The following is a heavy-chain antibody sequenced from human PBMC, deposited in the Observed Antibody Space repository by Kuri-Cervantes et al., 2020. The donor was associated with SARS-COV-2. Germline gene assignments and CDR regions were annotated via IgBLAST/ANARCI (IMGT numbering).Heavy chain of an antibody. CDR3: ARVAGCVGSFCYYTNWFGH. V-gene: IGHV4-4*07. J-gene: IGHJ5*02. CDR2: IYTSGST. Sequence: SETLSLTCTVSGGSISSYYWSWIRQPAGKGLEWIGRIYTSGSTNYNPSLKSRVTMSVDTSKNQFSLKLSSVTAADTAVYYCARVAGCVGSFCYYTNWFGHRGHGTLVTVSS. D-gene: IGHD3-22*01. CDR1: GGSISSYY.